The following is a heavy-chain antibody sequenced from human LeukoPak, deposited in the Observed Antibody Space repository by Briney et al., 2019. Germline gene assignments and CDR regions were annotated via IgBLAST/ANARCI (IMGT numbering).Heavy chain of an antibody. D-gene: IGHD1-26*01. J-gene: IGHJ4*02. CDR1: GGSISSSSYC. V-gene: IGHV4-39*07. CDR2: IYHSGST. Sequence: PSETLSLTCTVSGGSISSSSYCWGWIRQPPGTGLEWIGEIYHSGSTNYNPSLKSRVPISVDKSKNQFSLKLSSVTAADTAVYYCARSPSGSYPLDYWGQGTLVTVSS. CDR3: ARSPSGSYPLDY.